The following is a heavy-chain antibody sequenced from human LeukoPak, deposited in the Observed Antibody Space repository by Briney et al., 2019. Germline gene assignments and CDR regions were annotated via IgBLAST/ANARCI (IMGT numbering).Heavy chain of an antibody. D-gene: IGHD2-15*01. CDR2: IIPLFGTP. Sequence: SVKVSCKASGGTLSSYVINWVRQAPGQGLEWMGGIIPLFGTPNYAQRFQGRLTITADESTNTVYMELSSLRFDDTAVYYCASRPAVGVVGGGDYWGQGTLVTVSS. V-gene: IGHV1-69*13. CDR1: GGTLSSYV. J-gene: IGHJ4*02. CDR3: ASRPAVGVVGGGDY.